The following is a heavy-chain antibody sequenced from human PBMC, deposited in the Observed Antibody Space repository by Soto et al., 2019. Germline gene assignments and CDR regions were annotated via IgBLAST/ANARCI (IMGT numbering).Heavy chain of an antibody. J-gene: IGHJ4*02. CDR1: GFSLSSTRMA. CDR3: AHIVVAGLGYYFDY. V-gene: IGHV2-5*02. D-gene: IGHD6-19*01. CDR2: IYWDDDK. Sequence: QITLKESGPTLVKPTQTLTLTCTFSGFSLSSTRMAVGWIRQPPGKALEWLALIYWDDDKRYSPFLKSRLTITKDTSKNQVVLTMSNMDPVDTARYYCAHIVVAGLGYYFDYWCQGTLVTVS.